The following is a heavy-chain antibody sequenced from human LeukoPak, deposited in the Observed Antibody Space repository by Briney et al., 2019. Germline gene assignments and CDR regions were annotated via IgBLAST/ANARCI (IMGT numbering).Heavy chain of an antibody. CDR1: GFTFSSYW. J-gene: IGHJ4*02. D-gene: IGHD6-13*01. Sequence: GGSLRLSCAASGFTFSSYWMSWVRQAPGKGLEWVANIKQDGSEKYYVDSVKGRFTISRDNSKNTLYLQMNSLRAEDTAVYYCASVIAAAGPYFDYWGQGTLVTVSS. V-gene: IGHV3-7*01. CDR2: IKQDGSEK. CDR3: ASVIAAAGPYFDY.